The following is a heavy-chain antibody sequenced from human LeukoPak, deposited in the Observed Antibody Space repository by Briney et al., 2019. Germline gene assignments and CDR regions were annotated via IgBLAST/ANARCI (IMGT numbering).Heavy chain of an antibody. D-gene: IGHD3-16*01. V-gene: IGHV4-59*01. J-gene: IGHJ4*02. CDR3: ARGGIYFQY. CDR1: GDSISSYY. Sequence: PSETLSLTCTVSGDSISSYYWTWIRQPPGKGLEWIGYIYYSGSTNFNPSLKSRVTTSVDTSKNQFSLELSSVTAADTAVYYCARGGIYFQYWGQGALVTVSS. CDR2: IYYSGST.